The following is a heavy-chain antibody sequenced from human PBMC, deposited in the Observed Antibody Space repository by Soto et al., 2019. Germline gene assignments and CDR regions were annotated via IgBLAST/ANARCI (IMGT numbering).Heavy chain of an antibody. V-gene: IGHV3-23*01. Sequence: GGSLRLSCAASGFTFSSYAMSWVRQAPGKGLEWVSAISGSGGSTYYADSVKGRFTISRDNSKNTLYLQMNSLRAEDTAVYYCAKDPTPYCSGGSCFSYFDYWGQGTLVTVSS. D-gene: IGHD2-15*01. CDR2: ISGSGGST. J-gene: IGHJ4*02. CDR1: GFTFSSYA. CDR3: AKDPTPYCSGGSCFSYFDY.